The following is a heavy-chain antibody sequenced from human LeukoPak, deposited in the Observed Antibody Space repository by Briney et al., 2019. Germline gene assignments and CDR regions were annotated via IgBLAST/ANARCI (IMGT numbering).Heavy chain of an antibody. CDR3: AKGGGRYGDYPFDY. Sequence: PGGSLRLSCAASGFTYSSYAMSWVRQAPGKGLEWVSVISGSGGSTYYADSVKGRFTISRDNSKNTLYLQMNSLRAEDTAVYYCAKGGGRYGDYPFDYWGQGTLVTVSS. V-gene: IGHV3-23*01. CDR2: ISGSGGST. CDR1: GFTYSSYA. J-gene: IGHJ4*02. D-gene: IGHD4-17*01.